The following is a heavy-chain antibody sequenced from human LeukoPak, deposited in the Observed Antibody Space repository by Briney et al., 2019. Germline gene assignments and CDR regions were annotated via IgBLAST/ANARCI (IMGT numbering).Heavy chain of an antibody. CDR2: ISYDGSNK. J-gene: IGHJ4*02. V-gene: IGHV3-30*19. Sequence: AGGSLRLSCEASRFPFNTYGMHWVRQAPGKGLEWVAVISYDGSNKYYADSVKGRFTISRDNSKNTLYLQMNSLRAEDTAVYYCARDLAYSSGWYYFDYWGQGTLVTVSS. D-gene: IGHD6-19*01. CDR1: RFPFNTYG. CDR3: ARDLAYSSGWYYFDY.